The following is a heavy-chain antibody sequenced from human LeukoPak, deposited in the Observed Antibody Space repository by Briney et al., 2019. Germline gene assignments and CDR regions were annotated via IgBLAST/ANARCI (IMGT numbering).Heavy chain of an antibody. CDR2: IYYSGST. D-gene: IGHD3-9*01. V-gene: IGHV4-59*08. CDR1: GGSIGSYY. CDR3: VKSDYDILTGPWFDP. Sequence: PSETLSLTCTVSGGSIGSYYWSWIRQPPGKGLEWIGYIYYSGSTNYNPSLKSRVTISVDTSKNQFSLKLSSVTAADTAVYYCVKSDYDILTGPWFDPWGQGTLVTVSS. J-gene: IGHJ5*02.